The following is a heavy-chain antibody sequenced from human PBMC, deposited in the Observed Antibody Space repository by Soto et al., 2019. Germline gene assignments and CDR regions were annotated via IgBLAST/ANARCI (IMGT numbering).Heavy chain of an antibody. Sequence: EVQLVESGGGLVQPGGSLRLSCAASGFTFSSYSMNWVRQAPGKGLEWVSYISSSSSTIYYADSVKGRFTISRDNAKNSLYLQMNSLRDEDTAVYFYARRRSNVRYGYNYSLRDHFDWWGQGTLVTVCS. J-gene: IGHJ4*02. CDR2: ISSSSSTI. CDR1: GFTFSSYS. CDR3: ARRRSNVRYGYNYSLRDHFDW. D-gene: IGHD5-12*01. V-gene: IGHV3-48*02.